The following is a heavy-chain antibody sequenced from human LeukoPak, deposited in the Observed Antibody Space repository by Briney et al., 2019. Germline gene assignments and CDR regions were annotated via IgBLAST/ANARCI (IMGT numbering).Heavy chain of an antibody. D-gene: IGHD5-24*01. V-gene: IGHV3-15*01. J-gene: IGHJ5*02. CDR3: ARLGSRHGYNWGDL. CDR2: IKSKADGGAT. Sequence: GGSLRLSCEASGFTFSSAWMSWVRQAPGKGLEWVGRIKSKADGGATDSVAPVKGRFIISRDDSKNTLYLQMNSLKTEDTAMYYCARLGSRHGYNWGDLWGQGTLVSVSS. CDR1: GFTFSSAW.